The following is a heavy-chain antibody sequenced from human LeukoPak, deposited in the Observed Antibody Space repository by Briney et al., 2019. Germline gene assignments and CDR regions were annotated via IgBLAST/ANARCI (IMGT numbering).Heavy chain of an antibody. CDR2: IIPIFGTA. D-gene: IGHD5-24*01. CDR3: ARDNLSGDGGY. CDR1: GGTFSSYA. Sequence: SVKVSCTASGGTFSSYAISWVRQAPGQGLEWMGGIIPIFGTANYAQEFQGRVTITADESTSTAYMELSSLRSEDTAVYYCARDNLSGDGGYWGQGTLVTVSS. J-gene: IGHJ4*02. V-gene: IGHV1-69*13.